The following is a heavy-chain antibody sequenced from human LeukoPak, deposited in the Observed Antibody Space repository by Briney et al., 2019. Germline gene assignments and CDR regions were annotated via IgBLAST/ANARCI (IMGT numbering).Heavy chain of an antibody. Sequence: GGSLRLSCAASGFTFSTDWMHWVRQAPGEGLMWVSRKNSGGSTIDYEDSVKGRFTISRDNAKNTLFLQMDSVRPEDTAVYYCATAGSYRFDHWGQGTVVTVSS. V-gene: IGHV3-74*01. J-gene: IGHJ4*02. CDR2: KNSGGSTI. D-gene: IGHD3-16*02. CDR3: ATAGSYRFDH. CDR1: GFTFSTDW.